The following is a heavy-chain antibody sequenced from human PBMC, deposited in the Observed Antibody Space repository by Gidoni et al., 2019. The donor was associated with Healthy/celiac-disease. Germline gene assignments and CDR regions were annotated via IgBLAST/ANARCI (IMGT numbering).Heavy chain of an antibody. D-gene: IGHD1-20*01. J-gene: IGHJ4*02. CDR3: ARETMYNWNLDY. CDR1: GATFSSYA. Sequence: QVQLVQSGAEVKKLGSSVTVSCTTYGATFSSYAISWVRQSPGQGLEWMGGIIPIFGTANYAQKFQGRVTITADESTSTAYIGLSSLRSEDTAVYYCARETMYNWNLDYCGQGTLVTCSS. V-gene: IGHV1-69*01. CDR2: IIPIFGTA.